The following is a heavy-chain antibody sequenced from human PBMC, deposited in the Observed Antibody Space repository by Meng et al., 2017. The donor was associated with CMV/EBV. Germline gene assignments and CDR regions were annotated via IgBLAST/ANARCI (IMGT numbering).Heavy chain of an antibody. CDR3: ARAPPSAPFDY. CDR2: IYHSVNT. J-gene: IGHJ4*02. CDR1: GGSATSGGYY. V-gene: IGHV4-31*03. Sequence: SETLSLTCTVSGGSATSGGYYWSWIRQHPGKGLEWIGYIYHSVNTYYNPSLKSRVTISVDTSKNQFSLKLTSVTAADTAVYFCARAPPSAPFDYWGQGTLVTVSS.